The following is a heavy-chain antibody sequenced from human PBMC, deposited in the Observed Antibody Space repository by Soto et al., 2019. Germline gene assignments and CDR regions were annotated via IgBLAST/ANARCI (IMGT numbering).Heavy chain of an antibody. CDR2: IYWNDDK. CDR3: AHNRYFDWLLVGDYFDY. V-gene: IGHV2-5*01. D-gene: IGHD3-9*01. CDR1: GFSLSTSGVG. J-gene: IGHJ4*02. Sequence: QITLKESGTTLVKPTQTLTLTCTFSGFSLSTSGVGVGWIRQPPGKALEWLALIYWNDDKRYSPSLKSRLTITKNTTQNPVVLTITTMDPVDTATYYCAHNRYFDWLLVGDYFDYWGQGTLVTVSS.